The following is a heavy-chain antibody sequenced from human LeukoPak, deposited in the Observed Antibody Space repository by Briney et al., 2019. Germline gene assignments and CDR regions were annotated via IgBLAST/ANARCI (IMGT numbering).Heavy chain of an antibody. CDR3: ARDCSGGSCYSPGVDY. Sequence: GGSLRLSCAASGFTFSSYSMNWVRQAPGKGLEWVSSISSSSSYIYYADSVKGRFTISRDNAKNSLYLQMNSLRAEDTAVYYCARDCSGGSCYSPGVDYWGQGTLVTVSS. CDR2: ISSSSSYI. V-gene: IGHV3-21*01. J-gene: IGHJ4*02. CDR1: GFTFSSYS. D-gene: IGHD2-15*01.